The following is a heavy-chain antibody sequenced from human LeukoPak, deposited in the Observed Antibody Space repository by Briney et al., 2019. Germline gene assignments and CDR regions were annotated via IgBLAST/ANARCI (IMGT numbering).Heavy chain of an antibody. J-gene: IGHJ1*01. CDR1: GFTFNRCW. D-gene: IGHD2-21*02. V-gene: IGHV3-7*01. CDR2: INPDGRDT. CDR3: TSWGDTTAEYFQR. Sequence: GGSLRPSCVVSGFTFNRCWMNWVRQAPGKGLEWVAHINPDGRDTYYVDSVKGRFTISRDNAQNSMYLQMNSLRVEDAAVYYCTSWGDTTAEYFQRWGQGTLVTVSS.